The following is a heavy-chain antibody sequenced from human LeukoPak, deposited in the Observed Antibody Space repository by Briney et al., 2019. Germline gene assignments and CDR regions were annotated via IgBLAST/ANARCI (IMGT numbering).Heavy chain of an antibody. CDR3: ARGLDIVVVPAALNHAFDI. V-gene: IGHV1-18*04. D-gene: IGHD2-2*01. CDR2: ISAYNGNT. J-gene: IGHJ3*02. CDR1: GYTFTGYY. Sequence: ASVKVSCKASGYTFTGYYMHWVRQAPGQGLEWMGWISAYNGNTNYAQKLQGRVTMTTDTSTSTAYMELSSLRSEDTAVYYCARGLDIVVVPAALNHAFDIWGQGTMVTVSS.